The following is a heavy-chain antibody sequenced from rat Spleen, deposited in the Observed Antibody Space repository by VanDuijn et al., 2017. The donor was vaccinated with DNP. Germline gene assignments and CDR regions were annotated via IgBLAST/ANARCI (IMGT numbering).Heavy chain of an antibody. Sequence: EMHLVETGGGLVQPGRSLRLSCVASGFTFSTYWMFWIRQAPGKGLEWVASINPDGGATYYPDSVKGRFTISRDNAKSTLYLQMDSLRSEDTATYYCTTGAGSPWGQGTSVTVSS. CDR3: TTGAGSP. CDR1: GFTFSTYW. D-gene: IGHD1-4*01. V-gene: IGHV5-58*01. CDR2: INPDGGAT. J-gene: IGHJ4*01.